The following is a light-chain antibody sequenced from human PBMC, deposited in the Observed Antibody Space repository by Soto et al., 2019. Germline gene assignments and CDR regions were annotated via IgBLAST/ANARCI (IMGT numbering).Light chain of an antibody. Sequence: DIQMTQSPSSLSASVGDRVIITCRARQSITNFLNWYLQKPGKAPQLLIYAASSLQSGVPARFSGGGSGTDFTLTISSLQPEDFATYYCQQSYSSPLTFGGGTKVEIK. CDR1: QSITNF. CDR2: AAS. J-gene: IGKJ4*01. V-gene: IGKV1-39*01. CDR3: QQSYSSPLT.